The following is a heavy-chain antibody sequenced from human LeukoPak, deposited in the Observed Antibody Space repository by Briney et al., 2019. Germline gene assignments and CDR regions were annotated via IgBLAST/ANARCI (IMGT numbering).Heavy chain of an antibody. CDR2: IKQDGSEK. Sequence: TGGSLRLSCAASGFTFSSYSMNWVRQAPGKGLEWVANIKQDGSEKYYVDSVKGRFTISRDNAKNSLYLQMNSLRAEDTAVYYCARDRGIQLWSKPFDYWGQGTLVTVSS. J-gene: IGHJ4*02. D-gene: IGHD5-18*01. V-gene: IGHV3-7*01. CDR1: GFTFSSYS. CDR3: ARDRGIQLWSKPFDY.